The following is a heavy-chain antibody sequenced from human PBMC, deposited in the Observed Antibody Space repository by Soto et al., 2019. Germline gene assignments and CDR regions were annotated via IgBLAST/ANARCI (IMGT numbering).Heavy chain of an antibody. D-gene: IGHD3-10*01. Sequence: QVQLVESGGGVVQPGSSLRLSCAASGFSFKNYAFHWVRQAPGKGLEWVALISHNDEPKIFYADSVQGQFTISRDNFKNTVSLQTNSLRDEDTAVYHCARGVRAETYYNAFDYWGQGTQVTVSS. V-gene: IGHV3-30-3*01. CDR1: GFSFKNYA. CDR2: ISHNDEPKI. CDR3: ARGVRAETYYNAFDY. J-gene: IGHJ4*01.